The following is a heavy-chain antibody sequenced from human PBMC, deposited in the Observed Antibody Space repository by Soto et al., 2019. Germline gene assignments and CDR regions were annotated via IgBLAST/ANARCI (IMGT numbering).Heavy chain of an antibody. J-gene: IGHJ3*02. Sequence: GASVKVSCKASGYTFTCYYMHWVRQAPGQGLEWMGWINPNSGGTNYAQKFQGWVTMTRDTSISTAYMELSRMRSDDTAVYYCARVRKTYYYDSSGPDAFDIWGQGTMVTVSS. D-gene: IGHD3-22*01. CDR1: GYTFTCYY. CDR3: ARVRKTYYYDSSGPDAFDI. V-gene: IGHV1-2*04. CDR2: INPNSGGT.